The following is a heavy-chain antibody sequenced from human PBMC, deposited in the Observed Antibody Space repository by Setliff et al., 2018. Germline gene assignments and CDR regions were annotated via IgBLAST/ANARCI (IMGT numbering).Heavy chain of an antibody. Sequence: PSETLSLTCNVSGDSIGTYYWSWIRLPPGKGLEYIGYVYYTGLANYSPSLKSRVTMSIDTSKNQFSLRLTSVTAADTAVYYCARGGTFRYFDYWGRGAPVTVS. CDR3: ARGGTFRYFDY. J-gene: IGHJ4*02. V-gene: IGHV4-59*01. CDR1: GDSIGTYY. CDR2: VYYTGLA. D-gene: IGHD5-12*01.